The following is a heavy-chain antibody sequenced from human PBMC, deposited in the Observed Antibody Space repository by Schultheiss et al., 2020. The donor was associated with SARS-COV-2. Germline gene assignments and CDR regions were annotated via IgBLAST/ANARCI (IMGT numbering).Heavy chain of an antibody. Sequence: SVKDSCKASGGTFSSYAISWVRQAPGQGLEWMGGIIPIFGTANYAQKLQGRVTMTTDTSTSTAYMELRSLRSDDTAVYYCARDRLKVVPAAIVDYWGQGTLVTVSS. CDR3: ARDRLKVVPAAIVDY. CDR2: IIPIFGTA. D-gene: IGHD2-2*01. J-gene: IGHJ4*02. CDR1: GGTFSSYA. V-gene: IGHV1-69*05.